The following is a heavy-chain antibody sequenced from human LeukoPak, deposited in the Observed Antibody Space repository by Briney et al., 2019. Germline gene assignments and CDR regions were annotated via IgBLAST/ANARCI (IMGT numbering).Heavy chain of an antibody. D-gene: IGHD6-13*01. CDR2: IYSGGST. CDR3: AKTSSSSWKYFDY. Sequence: GGSLRLSCAASGFTVSSNYISWVRQAPGKGLEWVSVIYSGGSTYYGDSVKGRFTISRDNSQNTQYLQMNSLRAEDTAVYYCAKTSSSSWKYFDYWGQGTLVTVSS. V-gene: IGHV3-53*01. J-gene: IGHJ4*02. CDR1: GFTVSSNY.